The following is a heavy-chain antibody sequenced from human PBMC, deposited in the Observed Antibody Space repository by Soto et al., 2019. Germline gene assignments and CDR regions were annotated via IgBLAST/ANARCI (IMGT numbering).Heavy chain of an antibody. D-gene: IGHD1-1*01. J-gene: IGHJ6*02. CDR3: AKRMYNDMRSGMDV. V-gene: IGHV3-23*01. Sequence: EVQLLESGGGFGQPGGSLRLSCEASGFTFSSYAMSWGRQAPGKGLEWVAGISGSGGSTYYADSVRGRFTISRDNSKKTVYLQMNSLRVEDRAVYYCAKRMYNDMRSGMDVWGQGTTVTVSS. CDR1: GFTFSSYA. CDR2: ISGSGGST.